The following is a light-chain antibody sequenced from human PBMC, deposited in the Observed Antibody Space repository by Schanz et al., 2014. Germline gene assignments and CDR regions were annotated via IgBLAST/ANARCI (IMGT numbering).Light chain of an antibody. J-gene: IGLJ1*01. CDR1: SSDVGAYNY. V-gene: IGLV2-14*01. Sequence: QSALTQPASVSGSPGQSITISCTGTSSDVGAYNYVSWYQQLPGKAPKLMIYDVSNRPSGISNRFSGSKSGNTASLTISGLQAEDEADYYCSSFTSSSTLYVFGTGTKLTVL. CDR3: SSFTSSSTLYV. CDR2: DVS.